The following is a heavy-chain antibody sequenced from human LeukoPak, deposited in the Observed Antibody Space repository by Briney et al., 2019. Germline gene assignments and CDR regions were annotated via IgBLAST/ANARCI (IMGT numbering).Heavy chain of an antibody. CDR3: ARDRGYSYGPSPLARLSPTGD. CDR2: IYYSGST. CDR1: GGSISSGGYY. V-gene: IGHV4-31*03. Sequence: SETLSLTCTVSGGSISSGGYYWSWIRQHPGKGLEWIGYIYYSGSTYYNPSLKSRVTISVDTSKNQFSLKLSSVTAADTAVYYCARDRGYSYGPSPLARLSPTGDWGQGTLVTVSS. J-gene: IGHJ4*02. D-gene: IGHD5-18*01.